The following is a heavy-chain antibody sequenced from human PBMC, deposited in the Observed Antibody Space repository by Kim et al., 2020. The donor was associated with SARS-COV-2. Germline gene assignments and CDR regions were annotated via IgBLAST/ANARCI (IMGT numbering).Heavy chain of an antibody. Sequence: GGSLRLSCAAPGFTFSADWMHWVRQAPGKGLVWVSRIDGVGRSTSYADSVKGRFPISRDNARNPLYLQMNSLRAEATAGYYCARGAKGWGEGTLVIVSS. D-gene: IGHD5-12*01. CDR3: ARGAKG. J-gene: IGHJ4*02. V-gene: IGHV3-74*01. CDR2: IDGVGRST. CDR1: GFTFSADW.